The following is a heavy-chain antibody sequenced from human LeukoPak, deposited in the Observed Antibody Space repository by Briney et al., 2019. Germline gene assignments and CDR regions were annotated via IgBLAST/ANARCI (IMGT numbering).Heavy chain of an antibody. D-gene: IGHD6-13*01. CDR3: ASKPDSRNWFDP. CDR1: GYSIRSSNW. Sequence: SDTLSLTCAVSGYSIRSSNWWGWIRQPPGKGLEWIGCIYYDGSIFYNPSLRSRVTMSVDTSKNQFSLRLNSVTAVDTAVYYCASKPDSRNWFDPWGQGTLVIVSS. V-gene: IGHV4-28*05. J-gene: IGHJ5*02. CDR2: IYYDGSI.